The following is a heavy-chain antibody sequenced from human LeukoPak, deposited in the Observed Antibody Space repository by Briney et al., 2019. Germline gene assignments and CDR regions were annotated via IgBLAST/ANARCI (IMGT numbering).Heavy chain of an antibody. CDR2: IYYSGST. V-gene: IGHV4-31*03. Sequence: SETLSLTCTVSGGSISSGGYYWSWIRQHPGKGLEWIGYIYYSGSTYYNPSLKSRVTISVDTSKNQFSLKLSSVTAADTAVYYWARCIQKVTAIPKYYFDYWGQGTLVTVSS. CDR1: GGSISSGGYY. D-gene: IGHD2-21*02. CDR3: ARCIQKVTAIPKYYFDY. J-gene: IGHJ4*02.